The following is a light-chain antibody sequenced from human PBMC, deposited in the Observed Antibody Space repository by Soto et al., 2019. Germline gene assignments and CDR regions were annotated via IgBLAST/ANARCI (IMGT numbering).Light chain of an antibody. CDR1: QSVSSN. Sequence: EIVMTQSPATLSVSPGERATLSCRASQSVSSNLVWYQQKPGQAPRLLIYRASTRATGIPARFSGSGSGTEFTLTISSLQSEDFAVYYCQQYNTWPPITFGPGTKVDIK. CDR2: RAS. J-gene: IGKJ3*01. V-gene: IGKV3-15*01. CDR3: QQYNTWPPIT.